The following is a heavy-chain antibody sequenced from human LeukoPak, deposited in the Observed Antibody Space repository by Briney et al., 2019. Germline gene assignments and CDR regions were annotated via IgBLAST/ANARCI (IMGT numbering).Heavy chain of an antibody. D-gene: IGHD5-24*01. V-gene: IGHV3-53*01. CDR3: EREGEMGGALDY. Sequence: PSETLSLTCTVSGGSVSSGSYYWSWVRQAPGKGLEWVSIIYSGGSTYYADSVKGRFAISRDNSKNTLYLQMNSLRAEDTAVYYCEREGEMGGALDYWGQGTLVTVSS. J-gene: IGHJ4*02. CDR2: IYSGGST. CDR1: GGSVSSGSYY.